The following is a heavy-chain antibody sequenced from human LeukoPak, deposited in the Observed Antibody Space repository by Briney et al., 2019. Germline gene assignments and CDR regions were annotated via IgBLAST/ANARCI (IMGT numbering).Heavy chain of an antibody. CDR3: AREKKYQLLWRPFDY. CDR1: GGSFSGYY. J-gene: IGHJ4*02. Sequence: MPSETLSLTCAVYGGSFSGYYWSWIRQPPGKGLEWIGEINHSGSTNYNPSLKSRVTISVDTSKNQFSLKLSSVTAADTAVYYCAREKKYQLLWRPFDYWGQGTLVTVSS. D-gene: IGHD2-2*01. CDR2: INHSGST. V-gene: IGHV4-34*01.